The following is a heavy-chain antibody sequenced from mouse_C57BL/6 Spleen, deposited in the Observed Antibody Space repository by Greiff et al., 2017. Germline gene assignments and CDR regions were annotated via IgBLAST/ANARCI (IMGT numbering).Heavy chain of an antibody. CDR2: IWGGGST. J-gene: IGHJ1*03. D-gene: IGHD2-3*01. Sequence: VQLVESGPGLVAPSQSLSITCTVSGFSLTSYGVDWVRQPPGKGLEWLGVIWGGGSTNYTSALMSRLSISKDNSKSQVFLKMNSLQTDDTAMYYCAKHRDDGYLNWYFDVWGTGTTVTVSS. V-gene: IGHV2-9*01. CDR1: GFSLTSYG. CDR3: AKHRDDGYLNWYFDV.